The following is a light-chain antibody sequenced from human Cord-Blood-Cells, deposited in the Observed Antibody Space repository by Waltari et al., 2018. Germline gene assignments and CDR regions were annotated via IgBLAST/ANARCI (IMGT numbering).Light chain of an antibody. CDR2: DVS. Sequence: QSALTQPASVSGSPGQSITISCTGTSSDVGGYNYVSCDQQHPGKAPKLMIYDVSNRPSGVSNRFSGCKSGNTASLTISGLQAEDEADYYCSSYTSSSTYVFGTGTKVTVL. J-gene: IGLJ1*01. CDR1: SSDVGGYNY. V-gene: IGLV2-14*01. CDR3: SSYTSSSTYV.